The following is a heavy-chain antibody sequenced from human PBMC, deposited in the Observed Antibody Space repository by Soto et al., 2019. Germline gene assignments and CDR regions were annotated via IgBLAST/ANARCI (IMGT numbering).Heavy chain of an antibody. J-gene: IGHJ4*02. Sequence: EVQLVESGGGLVQPGGSLRLSCAASGFIFSSYDMHWVRQTAGKGLEWVAAIGTTGDAYYPGSATGRFTISRENAKNSLYLQMNNLRVGDTAVYFCAGGRSGWYAEFDFWGQGTQVTVSS. D-gene: IGHD6-19*01. V-gene: IGHV3-13*01. CDR1: GFIFSSYD. CDR2: IGTTGDA. CDR3: AGGRSGWYAEFDF.